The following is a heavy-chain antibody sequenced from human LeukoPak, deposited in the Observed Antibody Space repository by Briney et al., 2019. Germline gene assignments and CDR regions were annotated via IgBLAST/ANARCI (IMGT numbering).Heavy chain of an antibody. Sequence: GGSLRLSCAASGFGFSNFWMHWVRQAPGKGLVWVSRIKTDGTTTVYADSVKGRFTISRDNAKNTLYLQMNSLRAEDTAVYYCARDLGKGYFDYWGQGTLVTVSS. V-gene: IGHV3-74*01. CDR3: ARDLGKGYFDY. J-gene: IGHJ4*02. CDR2: IKTDGTTT. CDR1: GFGFSNFW.